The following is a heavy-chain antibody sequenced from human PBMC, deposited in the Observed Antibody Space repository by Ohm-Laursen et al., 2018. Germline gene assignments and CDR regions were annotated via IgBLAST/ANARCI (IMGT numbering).Heavy chain of an antibody. CDR3: ARDEGSGYRNFGY. CDR1: GFTFSDYY. Sequence: SLRLSCAASGFTFSDYYMSWIRQHPGKGLEWIGYIYYSGSTSYNPSLKSRVTISVDTSENQFSLKLSSVTAADTAVYYCARDEGSGYRNFGYWGQGTLVTVSS. D-gene: IGHD5-18*01. J-gene: IGHJ4*02. V-gene: IGHV4-31*02. CDR2: IYYSGST.